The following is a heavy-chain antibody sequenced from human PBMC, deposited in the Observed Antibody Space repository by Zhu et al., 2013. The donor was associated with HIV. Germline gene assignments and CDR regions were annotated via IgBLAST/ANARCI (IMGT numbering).Heavy chain of an antibody. CDR3: ARVSYYDSSRGWFDP. J-gene: IGHJ5*02. CDR1: GYTFTGYY. Sequence: QVHLVQSGAEVKKPGASLKVSCKASGYTFTGYYMHWVRQAPGQGLEWMGWINPNSGGTNYAQKFQGRVTMTRDTSISTAYMELSRLRSDDTAVYYCARVSYYDSSRGWFDPGAREPWSPSPQ. D-gene: IGHD3-22*01. V-gene: IGHV1-2*02. CDR2: INPNSGGT.